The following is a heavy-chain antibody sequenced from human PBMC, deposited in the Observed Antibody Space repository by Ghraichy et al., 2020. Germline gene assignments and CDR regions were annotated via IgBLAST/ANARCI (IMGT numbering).Heavy chain of an antibody. CDR3: ARVSDDTSGYYSETFDY. J-gene: IGHJ4*02. Sequence: GESLRLSCASSGFIFNSYSMTWVRQAPGKGLEWVSSISRTSSYIYYADSVKGRFTISRDNAKNSLYLQMNSLRAEDTAVYYCARVSDDTSGYYSETFDYWGQGTLVTVSS. CDR2: ISRTSSYI. V-gene: IGHV3-21*01. CDR1: GFIFNSYS. D-gene: IGHD3-22*01.